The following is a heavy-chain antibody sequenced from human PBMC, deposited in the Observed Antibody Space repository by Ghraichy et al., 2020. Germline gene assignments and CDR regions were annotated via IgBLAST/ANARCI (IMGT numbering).Heavy chain of an antibody. CDR1: GFLFSLYG. CDR3: ARDRAQTKYSTWWYVAPDY. V-gene: IGHV3-30*02. Sequence: GESLNISCSTSGFLFSLYGMHWVRQTPGKGLEWVAFIGFDGNNKKYAGSVQGRLSISRDNSNDTLYLEMSSLRAEDSAIYYCARDRAQTKYSTWWYVAPDYWGQGVLVTVSS. D-gene: IGHD6-13*01. CDR2: IGFDGNNK. J-gene: IGHJ4*02.